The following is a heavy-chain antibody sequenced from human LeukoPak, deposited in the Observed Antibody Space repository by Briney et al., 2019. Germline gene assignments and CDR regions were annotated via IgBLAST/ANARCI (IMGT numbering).Heavy chain of an antibody. J-gene: IGHJ4*02. Sequence: GGSLRLSYAASGFTLRSHWMHWVRQAPGKGLEWVSVVRGRGDNTNYADSVKGRFTISRDNSKNTLFLQMNSLRTEDTAVYFCARWGNDYSQFDSWGQGTLVTVS. V-gene: IGHV3-23*01. D-gene: IGHD4-11*01. CDR3: ARWGNDYSQFDS. CDR1: GFTLRSHW. CDR2: VRGRGDNT.